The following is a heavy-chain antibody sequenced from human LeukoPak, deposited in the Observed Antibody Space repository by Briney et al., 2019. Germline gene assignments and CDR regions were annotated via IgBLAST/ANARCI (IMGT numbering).Heavy chain of an antibody. CDR2: INPSGGST. D-gene: IGHD3-10*01. CDR3: ARIPLWSNAFDI. Sequence: ASVKVSCTASGYTFTSYYMHWVRQAPRQGLEWMGIINPSGGSTSYAQKFQGRVTMTRDTSTSTVYMELSSLRSEDTAVYYCARIPLWSNAFDIWGQGTMVTVSS. V-gene: IGHV1-46*01. CDR1: GYTFTSYY. J-gene: IGHJ3*02.